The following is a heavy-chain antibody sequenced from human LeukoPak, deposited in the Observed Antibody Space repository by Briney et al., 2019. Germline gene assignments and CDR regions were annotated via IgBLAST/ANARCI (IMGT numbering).Heavy chain of an antibody. CDR2: IYPSDSDT. CDR1: AYISTNYW. V-gene: IGHV5-51*01. J-gene: IGHJ4*02. Sequence: GESLKISSKGSAYISTNYWIAWWRHMPRKGLEWMGIIYPSDSDTRYSPSFEGDVIMSADKAISTAYLQWSRLKASDTATYYCARRCYVHTAMVTYDYWGQGTLVTVSS. D-gene: IGHD5-18*01. CDR3: ARRCYVHTAMVTYDY.